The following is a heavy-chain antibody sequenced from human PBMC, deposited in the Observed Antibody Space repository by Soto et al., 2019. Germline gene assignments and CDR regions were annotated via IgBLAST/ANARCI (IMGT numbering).Heavy chain of an antibody. Sequence: ASVKVSCKASGGTFSSYAISWVRQAPGQGLEWMGGIIPIFGTANYAQKFQGRVTITADESTSTAYMELSSLRSEDTAVYYCARDQGYCSGGSCHRGYYYYGMDVWGQATTVTVSS. J-gene: IGHJ6*02. CDR2: IIPIFGTA. D-gene: IGHD2-15*01. V-gene: IGHV1-69*13. CDR1: GGTFSSYA. CDR3: ARDQGYCSGGSCHRGYYYYGMDV.